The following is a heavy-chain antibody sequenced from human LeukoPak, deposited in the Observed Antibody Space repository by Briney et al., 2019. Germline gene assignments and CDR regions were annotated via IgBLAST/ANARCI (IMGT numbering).Heavy chain of an antibody. D-gene: IGHD5-12*01. Sequence: GGSLRLSSAASGFTFSNYNMNWVRQAPGKGLEWVSYITTSSTTTYYADSVKGRFTISRDNAKNSLYLQMNSLRAEDTAVYYCARGFAGYDFWGQGTLVTVSS. CDR1: GFTFSNYN. V-gene: IGHV3-48*04. J-gene: IGHJ4*02. CDR2: ITTSSTTT. CDR3: ARGFAGYDF.